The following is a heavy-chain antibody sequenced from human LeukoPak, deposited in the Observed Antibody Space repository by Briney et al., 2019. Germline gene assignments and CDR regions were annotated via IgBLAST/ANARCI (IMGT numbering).Heavy chain of an antibody. J-gene: IGHJ4*02. CDR2: INPSGGST. CDR1: GCTFTSYY. D-gene: IGHD6-13*01. CDR3: ASIAAAGTGFDY. V-gene: IGHV1-46*01. Sequence: ASVKVSCKASGCTFTSYYMHWVRQAPGQGLEWMGIINPSGGSTSYAQKFQGRVTMTRDTSTSTVYMELSSLRSEDTAVYYCASIAAAGTGFDYWGQGTLVTVSS.